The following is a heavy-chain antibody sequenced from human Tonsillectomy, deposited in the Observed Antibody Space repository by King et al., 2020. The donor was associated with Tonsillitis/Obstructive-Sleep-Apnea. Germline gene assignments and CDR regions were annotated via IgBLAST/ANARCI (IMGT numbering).Heavy chain of an antibody. V-gene: IGHV4-61*01. CDR3: ARHGDYGWYFDL. Sequence: QLQESGPGLVKPSETLSLTCTVSGGSVSSGSYYWSWIRQPPGKGLEWIGYIYYSGSTNYNPSLKSRVTISVDTSKNQFSLKLSSVTAADTAVYYCARHGDYGWYFDLWGRGTLVTVSS. CDR2: IYYSGST. CDR1: GGSVSSGSYY. D-gene: IGHD4-17*01. J-gene: IGHJ2*01.